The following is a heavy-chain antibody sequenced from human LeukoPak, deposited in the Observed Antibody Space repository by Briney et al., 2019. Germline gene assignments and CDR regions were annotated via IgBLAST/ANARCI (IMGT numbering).Heavy chain of an antibody. Sequence: SETLSLTCAVYGGSFSGYYWSWIRQPPGKGLEWIGEINHSGSTNYNPSLKSRVTISVDTSKNQFSLKLSSVTAADTAVYYCARAVRGDYFDYWGQGTLVTISS. CDR3: ARAVRGDYFDY. V-gene: IGHV4-34*01. J-gene: IGHJ4*02. D-gene: IGHD3-16*01. CDR1: GGSFSGYY. CDR2: INHSGST.